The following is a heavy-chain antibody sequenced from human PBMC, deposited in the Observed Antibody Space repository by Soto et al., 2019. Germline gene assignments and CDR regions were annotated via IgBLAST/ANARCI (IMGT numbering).Heavy chain of an antibody. Sequence: QVQLQQWGAGLLKPSETLSLTCAVYGGSFSGYYWSWIRQPPGKGLEWIGEINHSGSTNYNPSLKSRVTISVDTSKNHFSLKLSSVTAADTAVYYCARDVPSYYDFWSGYSKTSNYYGMDVWGQGTTVTVSS. CDR1: GGSFSGYY. V-gene: IGHV4-34*01. CDR3: ARDVPSYYDFWSGYSKTSNYYGMDV. CDR2: INHSGST. J-gene: IGHJ6*02. D-gene: IGHD3-3*01.